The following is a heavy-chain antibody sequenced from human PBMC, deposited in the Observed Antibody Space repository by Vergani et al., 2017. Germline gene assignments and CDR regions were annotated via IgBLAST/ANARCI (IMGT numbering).Heavy chain of an antibody. Sequence: QVSLVESGGGVVQPGGSLRLSCIGSGYTFGHFDMHWVRQAPGKGLAWVAFIRYDGSNPQYIDSVKGRFTISRDNSKDTLFLQMNGLRPEDTGTYFCAKKGGSLYYYGVDVWGQGTTITVSS. CDR1: GYTFGHFD. J-gene: IGHJ6*02. D-gene: IGHD1-26*01. CDR3: AKKGGSLYYYGVDV. V-gene: IGHV3-30*02. CDR2: IRYDGSNP.